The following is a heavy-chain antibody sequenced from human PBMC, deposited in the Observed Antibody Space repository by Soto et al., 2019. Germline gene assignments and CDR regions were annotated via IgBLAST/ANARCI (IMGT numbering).Heavy chain of an antibody. CDR2: ISAYNGNT. CDR1: GYTFTSYG. V-gene: IGHV1-18*01. Sequence: ASVKVSCKASGYTFTSYGISWVRQAPGQGLEWMGWISAYNGNTNYAQKLQGRVTMTTDTSTSTAYMVLRSLRSDDTAVYYCARELMGYGDYVRWFDPWGQGTLVTVSS. CDR3: ARELMGYGDYVRWFDP. J-gene: IGHJ5*02. D-gene: IGHD4-17*01.